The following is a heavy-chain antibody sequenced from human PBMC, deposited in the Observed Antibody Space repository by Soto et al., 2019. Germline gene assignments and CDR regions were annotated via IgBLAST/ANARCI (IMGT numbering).Heavy chain of an antibody. Sequence: PSETLSLTCTVSGGSSSSGDYYWSWIRQPPGKGLEWIAYIYYSGSTNYNPSLKSRVSISVDTSKNQFSLKLSSVTAADTAVYYCARLTPAYQLLTYAPGWFDPWGQGTLVTVSS. V-gene: IGHV4-61*08. D-gene: IGHD2-2*01. CDR2: IYYSGST. CDR3: ARLTPAYQLLTYAPGWFDP. J-gene: IGHJ5*02. CDR1: GGSSSSGDYY.